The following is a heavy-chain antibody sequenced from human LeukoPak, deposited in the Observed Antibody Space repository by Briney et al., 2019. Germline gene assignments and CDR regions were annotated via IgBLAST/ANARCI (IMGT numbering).Heavy chain of an antibody. CDR2: IYYSGST. D-gene: IGHD3-22*01. V-gene: IGHV4-30-4*01. Sequence: SETLSLTCTVSGGSISSGDYYWSWIRQPPGKGLEWIGYIYYSGSTYYNPSLKSRVTISVDTSKNQFSLKLSSVTAADTAVYYCARGTMIVAGECDYWGQGTLVTVSS. CDR3: ARGTMIVAGECDY. CDR1: GGSISSGDYY. J-gene: IGHJ4*02.